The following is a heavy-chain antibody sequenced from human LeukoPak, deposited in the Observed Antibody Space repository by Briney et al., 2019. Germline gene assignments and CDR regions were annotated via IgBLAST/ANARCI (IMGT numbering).Heavy chain of an antibody. Sequence: GASVKVSCKASGYTFTSYDINWVRQATGQGLEWMGWMNPNSGNTGYAQKFQGRGTMTRNTSISTAYMELSSMRSEDTAVYYCARGLSGSYSVYYYYMDVWGKGTTVTVSS. CDR3: ARGLSGSYSVYYYYMDV. V-gene: IGHV1-8*01. CDR2: MNPNSGNT. D-gene: IGHD1-26*01. CDR1: GYTFTSYD. J-gene: IGHJ6*03.